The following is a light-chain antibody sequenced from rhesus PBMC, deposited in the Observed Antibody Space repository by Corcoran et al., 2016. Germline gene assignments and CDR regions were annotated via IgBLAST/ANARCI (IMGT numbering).Light chain of an antibody. J-gene: IGKJ3*01. V-gene: IGKV1S9*01. CDR2: RSS. CDR1: PSLRNY. Sequence: DIQMTQSPSSLSASVGDRVTITCQASPSLRNYLNWYQQKPGKIPKLLIYRSSSLQSGIPSRFSGIGSGTDFTLTFSSLQPEDFATYYCQQGYSYPFTFGPGTKLDIK. CDR3: QQGYSYPFT.